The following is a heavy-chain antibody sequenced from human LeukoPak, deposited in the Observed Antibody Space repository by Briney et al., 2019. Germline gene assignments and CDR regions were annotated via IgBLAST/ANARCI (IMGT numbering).Heavy chain of an antibody. V-gene: IGHV5-51*01. Sequence: GESLKISCKGSGYSFTSYWIGWVRQMPGKGLEWTGIIYPGDSDTRYSPSFQGQVTISADKSISTAYLQWSSLKASDTAMYYCARHGTIFWHGDPPDGFYFDYWGQGTLVTVSS. CDR2: IYPGDSDT. D-gene: IGHD3-9*01. CDR3: ARHGTIFWHGDPPDGFYFDY. CDR1: GYSFTSYW. J-gene: IGHJ4*02.